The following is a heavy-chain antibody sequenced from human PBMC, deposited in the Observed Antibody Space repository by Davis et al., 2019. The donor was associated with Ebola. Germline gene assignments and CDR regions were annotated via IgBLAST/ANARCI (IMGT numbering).Heavy chain of an antibody. V-gene: IGHV4-61*08. CDR1: GGSISSGDYY. D-gene: IGHD5-12*01. CDR3: ARGGMGSGYDPLGY. J-gene: IGHJ4*02. Sequence: PGGSLRLSCTVSGGSISSGDYYWSWIRQPPGKGLEWIGYIYYSGSTNYNPSLKSRVTISVDTSKNQFSLKLSSVTAADTAVYYCARGGMGSGYDPLGYWGQGTLVTVSS. CDR2: IYYSGST.